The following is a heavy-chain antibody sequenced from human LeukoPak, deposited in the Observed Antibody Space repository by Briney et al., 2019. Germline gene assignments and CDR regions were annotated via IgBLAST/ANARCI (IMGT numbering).Heavy chain of an antibody. CDR1: GGTFSSYA. CDR2: IIPIFGTA. Sequence: ASVKVSCKASGGTFSSYAISWVRQAPGRGLEWMGGIIPIFGTANYAQKFQGRVTITADESTSTAYMELSSLRSEDTAVYYCARARYSNYVGYYFDYWGQGTLVTVSS. V-gene: IGHV1-69*13. CDR3: ARARYSNYVGYYFDY. J-gene: IGHJ4*02. D-gene: IGHD4-11*01.